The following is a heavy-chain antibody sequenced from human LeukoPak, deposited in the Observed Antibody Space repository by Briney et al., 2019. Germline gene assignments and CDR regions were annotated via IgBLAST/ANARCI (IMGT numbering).Heavy chain of an antibody. D-gene: IGHD3-10*01. V-gene: IGHV4-31*03. CDR3: ARGREGPDFDN. CDR1: GGSLISGGYY. CDR2: IAYSGST. Sequence: SETLSLTCTVSGGSLISGGYYWSWIRQPPGKRLDCIGYIAYSGSTHYNPSLKSRVITSADTSKNQFSLQLISVTAADTAVYYCARGREGPDFDNWGQGTLVTVSS. J-gene: IGHJ4*02.